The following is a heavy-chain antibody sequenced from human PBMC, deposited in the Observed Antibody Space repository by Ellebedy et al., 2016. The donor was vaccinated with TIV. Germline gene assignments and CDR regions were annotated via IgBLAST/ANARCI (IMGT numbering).Heavy chain of an antibody. Sequence: MPSETLSLTCAVSGGSLSGGSYFWTWIRQPPGKGLEWIGYVHHAGSTHPNPSLKSRVSISVDASEIQFSLNVKSVTAADTAVYYCARAAPDSRGYYYFQHWGQGSLVSVSS. CDR2: VHHAGST. J-gene: IGHJ4*02. CDR3: ARAAPDSRGYYYFQH. CDR1: GGSLSGGSYF. V-gene: IGHV4-31*11. D-gene: IGHD3-22*01.